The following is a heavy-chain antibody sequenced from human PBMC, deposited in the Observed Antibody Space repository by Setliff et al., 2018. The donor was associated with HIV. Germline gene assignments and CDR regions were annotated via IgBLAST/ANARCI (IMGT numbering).Heavy chain of an antibody. Sequence: ASVKVSCKPSGYTFTTYGLSWVRQAPGQGLEWMGWISTYSDETSSSQKLQDRVTMTVDTSTSRAYMELRSLRSDDTAVYFCARLGSGWSDSYYYAMDIWGQGTTVTVSS. CDR1: GYTFTTYG. D-gene: IGHD6-19*01. CDR2: ISTYSDET. V-gene: IGHV1-18*01. J-gene: IGHJ6*02. CDR3: ARLGSGWSDSYYYAMDI.